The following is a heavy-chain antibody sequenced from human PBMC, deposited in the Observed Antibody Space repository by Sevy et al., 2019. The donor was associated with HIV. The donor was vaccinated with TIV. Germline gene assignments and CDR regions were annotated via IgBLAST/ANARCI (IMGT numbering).Heavy chain of an antibody. V-gene: IGHV1-18*01. Sequence: ASVKVSSKASGYTFTSYGISWVRQAPGQGLEWMGWISAYNGNTNYAQKHQGRVTMTTDTSTSTAYMELRSLRSDDTAVYYCARRWFGEPGSGQYYFDYWGQGTLVTVSS. CDR3: ARRWFGEPGSGQYYFDY. CDR2: ISAYNGNT. CDR1: GYTFTSYG. J-gene: IGHJ4*02. D-gene: IGHD3-10*01.